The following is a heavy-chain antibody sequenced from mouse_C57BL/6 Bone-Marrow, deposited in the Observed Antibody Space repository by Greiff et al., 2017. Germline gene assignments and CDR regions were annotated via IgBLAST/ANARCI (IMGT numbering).Heavy chain of an antibody. CDR3: ARRRYIDY. Sequence: EVQLQQSGPELVKPGDSVKISCKASGYSFTGYFMNWVMQSHGKSLEWIGRINPYNGDTFSNQKFKGKATLTVDKSSSTAHMELRSLTSEDSAVYYCARRRYIDYWGQGTTLTVSS. V-gene: IGHV1-20*01. CDR1: GYSFTGYF. CDR2: INPYNGDT. J-gene: IGHJ2*01.